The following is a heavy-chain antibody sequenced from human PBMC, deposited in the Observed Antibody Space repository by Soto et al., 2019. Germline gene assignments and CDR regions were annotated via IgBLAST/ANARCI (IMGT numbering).Heavy chain of an antibody. CDR2: INAGNGKT. Sequence: QVQLVQSGAEVKKPGASVKVSCKASGYTFNSYVLHWVRQAPGQRLEWMGWINAGNGKTKYSQKLQGRLTLARDTSASTAYMELSSLRSEDTAEYSFANDNVGGELHNGELEYWGQGTLVTVSS. D-gene: IGHD2-15*01. J-gene: IGHJ4*02. V-gene: IGHV1-3*01. CDR1: GYTFNSYV. CDR3: ANDNVGGELHNGELEY.